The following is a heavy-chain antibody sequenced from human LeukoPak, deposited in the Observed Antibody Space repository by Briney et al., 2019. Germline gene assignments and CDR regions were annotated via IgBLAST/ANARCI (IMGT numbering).Heavy chain of an antibody. V-gene: IGHV3-7*01. CDR3: TRAGYYSSGWNPFDY. CDR1: GFTFNSYW. Sequence: PGGSLRLSCAASGFTFNSYWMSWVRQAPGKGLEWVANIKPDGSEKNYVDSVKGRFTTSRDNAKNSLYLQMNSLRAEDTAMYYCTRAGYYSSGWNPFDYWGQGTLVTVSS. CDR2: IKPDGSEK. J-gene: IGHJ4*02. D-gene: IGHD6-19*01.